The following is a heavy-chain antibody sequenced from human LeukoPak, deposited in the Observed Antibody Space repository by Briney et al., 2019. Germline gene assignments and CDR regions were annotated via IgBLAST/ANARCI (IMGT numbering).Heavy chain of an antibody. J-gene: IGHJ6*03. Sequence: TSQTLSLTCTVSGGSISSGSYYWSWIRQPAGKGLEWIGRIYTSGSTNYNPSLKSRVTISVDTSKNQFSLKLSSVTAADTAVYYCARVKQQWDYYYYMDVWGKGTTVTVSS. V-gene: IGHV4-61*02. CDR3: ARVKQQWDYYYYMDV. CDR1: GGSISSGSYY. D-gene: IGHD6-13*01. CDR2: IYTSGST.